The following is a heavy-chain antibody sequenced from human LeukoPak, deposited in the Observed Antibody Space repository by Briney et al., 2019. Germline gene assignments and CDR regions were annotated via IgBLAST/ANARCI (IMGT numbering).Heavy chain of an antibody. CDR2: IIPIFGTA. CDR3: ARRYSSGWYQGGFDY. Sequence: GASVNVSCKASGGTFSSYAISWVRQAPGQGLEWMGGIIPIFGTANYAQKFQGRVTITADESTSTAYMELSSLRSDDTAVYYCARRYSSGWYQGGFDYWGQGTLVTVSS. CDR1: GGTFSSYA. D-gene: IGHD6-19*01. J-gene: IGHJ4*02. V-gene: IGHV1-69*13.